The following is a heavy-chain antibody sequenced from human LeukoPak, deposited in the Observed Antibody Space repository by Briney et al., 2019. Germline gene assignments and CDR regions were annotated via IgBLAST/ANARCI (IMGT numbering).Heavy chain of an antibody. D-gene: IGHD6-13*01. CDR2: ISGSGGST. J-gene: IGHJ4*02. CDR3: AKGPYSSSLATDY. Sequence: GRSLRLSCAASGFTFSSYAMSWVRQAPGKGLEWVSAISGSGGSTYYADSVKGRFTISRDNSKNTLYLQMNSLRAEDTAVYYCAKGPYSSSLATDYWGQGTLVTVSS. CDR1: GFTFSSYA. V-gene: IGHV3-23*01.